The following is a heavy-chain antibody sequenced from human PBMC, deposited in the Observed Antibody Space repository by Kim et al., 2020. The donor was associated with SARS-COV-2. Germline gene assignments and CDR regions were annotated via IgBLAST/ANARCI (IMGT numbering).Heavy chain of an antibody. D-gene: IGHD3-22*01. CDR2: ISGGGARK. V-gene: IGHV3-23*01. CDR3: AKDGSYYYDSGGSLRFVY. CDR1: GFTFSNYA. Sequence: GGSLRLSCAVSGFTFSNYAFSWVRQAPGKGLEWVSAISGGGARKYAADAEKGRFTISRDNYKNTLYLQLSSLRAEDTATYFCAKDGSYYYDSGGSLRFVYWGQGAL. J-gene: IGHJ4*03.